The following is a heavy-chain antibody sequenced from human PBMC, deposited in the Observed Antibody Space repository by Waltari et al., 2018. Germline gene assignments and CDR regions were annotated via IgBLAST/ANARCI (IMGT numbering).Heavy chain of an antibody. CDR2: VDPEDGET. V-gene: IGHV1-69-2*01. CDR1: GYTFTDYY. D-gene: IGHD4-4*01. Sequence: EVQLVQSGAEVKKPGATVKISCKASGYTFTDYYMHWVQQAPGKGLEWMGRVDPEDGETIYAEKFQGRVTITADTSTDTAYMELSSLRSEDTAVYYCATADYSNYEGGNWFDPWGQGTLVTVSS. J-gene: IGHJ5*02. CDR3: ATADYSNYEGGNWFDP.